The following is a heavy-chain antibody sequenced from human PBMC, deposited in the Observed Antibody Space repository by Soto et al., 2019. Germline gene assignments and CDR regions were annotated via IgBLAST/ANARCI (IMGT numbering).Heavy chain of an antibody. V-gene: IGHV1-69*13. CDR1: GGTFSSYA. CDR2: IIPIFGTA. CDR3: ARDQRQQLVKGYYYYYGMDV. Sequence: SVKVSCKASGGTFSSYAISWVRQAPGQGLECMGGIIPIFGTANYAQKFQGRVTITADESTSTAYMELSSLRSEDTAVYYCARDQRQQLVKGYYYYYGMDVWGQGTTVTVSS. J-gene: IGHJ6*02. D-gene: IGHD6-13*01.